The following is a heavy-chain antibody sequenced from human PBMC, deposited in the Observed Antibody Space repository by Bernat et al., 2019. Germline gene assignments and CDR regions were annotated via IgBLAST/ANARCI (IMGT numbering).Heavy chain of an antibody. CDR2: ISWNSGSI. D-gene: IGHD2-2*01. V-gene: IGHV3-9*01. J-gene: IGHJ6*03. Sequence: EVQLVESGGGLVQPGGSLRLSCAASGFTFDDYAMHWVRQAPGKGLGWVSGISWNSGSIGYAESVKGRFNISRDNAKNSLYLQMNSLRAEDTALYYCAKDTGSSTSSLSYMDVWGKGTTVTVSS. CDR1: GFTFDDYA. CDR3: AKDTGSSTSSLSYMDV.